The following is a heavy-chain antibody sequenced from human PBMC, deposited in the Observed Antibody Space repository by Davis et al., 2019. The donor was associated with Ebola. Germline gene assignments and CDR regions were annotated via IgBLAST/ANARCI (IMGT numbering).Heavy chain of an antibody. J-gene: IGHJ4*02. V-gene: IGHV3-23*01. D-gene: IGHD3-10*01. CDR1: GFTFSSYA. CDR2: ISASGGAT. Sequence: GESLNISCVASGFTFSSYAMSWVRQAPGRGLEWVSSISASGGATFYADSVKGRIVMSRDNSNDTLYLRMNNLRAEDTAIYYCAKDLTSYYGSGDFFDYWGQGILVTVSS. CDR3: AKDLTSYYGSGDFFDY.